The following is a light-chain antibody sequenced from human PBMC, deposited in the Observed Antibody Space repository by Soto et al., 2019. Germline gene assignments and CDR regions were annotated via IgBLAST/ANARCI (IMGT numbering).Light chain of an antibody. J-gene: IGKJ5*01. CDR3: QQYDNWPPIT. V-gene: IGKV3-15*01. CDR1: QSVRSN. Sequence: EMVMTQSPATLSVSPGERATFSCRASQSVRSNLAWYQQRPGLAPRLLIYAASTRATGIPARFSGSGSGTEFTLTISSLQSEDFAVYYCQQYDNWPPITFGQGTRLEIK. CDR2: AAS.